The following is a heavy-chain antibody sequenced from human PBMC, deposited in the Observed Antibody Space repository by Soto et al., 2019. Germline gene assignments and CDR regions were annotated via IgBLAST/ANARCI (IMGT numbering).Heavy chain of an antibody. Sequence: GASVKVSCKASGGTFSSYAISWVRQAPGQGLEWMGWINGGSGSTRYSQNFQGRLTITRDSSANTVYMELSSLRSGDTAIYYCARSPPPLGRFDSWGQGTLVTVSS. CDR1: GGTFSSYA. J-gene: IGHJ5*01. CDR3: ARSPPPLGRFDS. CDR2: INGGSGST. V-gene: IGHV1-3*01.